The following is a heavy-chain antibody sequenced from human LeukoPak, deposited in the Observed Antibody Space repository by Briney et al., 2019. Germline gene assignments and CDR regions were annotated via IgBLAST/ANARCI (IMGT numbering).Heavy chain of an antibody. CDR3: AISVKGSGYSSGPAPGY. CDR2: ISAYNGNT. J-gene: IGHJ4*02. Sequence: GASVKVSCKASGYTFTSYGISWVRQAPGQGLEWMGWISAYNGNTNYAQKLQGRVTMTTDTSTSTAYMELRSLRSDDTAVYYCAISVKGSGYSSGPAPGYWGQGTLVTVSS. D-gene: IGHD6-25*01. V-gene: IGHV1-18*01. CDR1: GYTFTSYG.